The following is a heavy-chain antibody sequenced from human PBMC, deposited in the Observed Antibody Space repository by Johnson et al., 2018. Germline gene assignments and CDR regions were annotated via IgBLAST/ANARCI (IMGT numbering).Heavy chain of an antibody. Sequence: VQLVESGGGVVQPGRSLRLSCAASGFTFSSYGIHWVRQAPGKGLEWVAVIADDGSYKYYADFVKGRFTISRDNSKNTMYLQMNSMRVEDTAVYYWAKEHHRGLYYYSMDVWGKGTTVTVSS. CDR2: IADDGSYK. D-gene: IGHD1-14*01. CDR1: GFTFSSYG. V-gene: IGHV3-30*18. CDR3: AKEHHRGLYYYSMDV. J-gene: IGHJ6*03.